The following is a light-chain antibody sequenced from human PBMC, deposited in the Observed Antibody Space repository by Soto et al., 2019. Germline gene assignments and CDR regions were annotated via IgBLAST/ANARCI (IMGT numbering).Light chain of an antibody. CDR3: SSDAGTSAPLV. V-gene: IGLV2-11*01. J-gene: IGLJ1*01. CDR2: DVN. Sequence: QSVLAQASPVSGSPGHSVTISCTGTNSHVGTYDSVSWYQHLPGKAPTLMIYDVNKRPSGVPGRFSVFKSGNKASLTISVLHSEDEADYYGSSDAGTSAPLVFGTGTKATVL. CDR1: NSHVGTYDS.